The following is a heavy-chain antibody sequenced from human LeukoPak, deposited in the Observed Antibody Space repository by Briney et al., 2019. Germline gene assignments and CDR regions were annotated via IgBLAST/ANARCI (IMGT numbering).Heavy chain of an antibody. D-gene: IGHD3-9*01. V-gene: IGHV1-2*02. CDR2: INPNSGGT. Sequence: ASVKVSCKASGYTFTSYDINWVRQAPGQGLEWMGWINPNSGGTYYAQKFQGRVTMTRDTSISTAYMELSRLRSDDTAVFYCARVAHNYDLLTGYYPYLDYFDFWGQGTLVTVSS. J-gene: IGHJ4*02. CDR1: GYTFTSYD. CDR3: ARVAHNYDLLTGYYPYLDYFDF.